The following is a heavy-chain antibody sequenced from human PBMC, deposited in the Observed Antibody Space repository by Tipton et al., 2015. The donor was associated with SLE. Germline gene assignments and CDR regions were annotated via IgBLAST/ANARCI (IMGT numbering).Heavy chain of an antibody. J-gene: IGHJ4*02. CDR2: IWLDGTNI. CDR1: GFALSSSA. Sequence: RSLRLSCAASGFALSSSAMHWVRQAPGKGLEWVAVIWLDGTNIKYADSVRGRFAISRDDSKNTLFLQMRSVRPEGTAVYYCAKEGAGDGYVLDHWGQGALVTVSS. CDR3: AKEGAGDGYVLDH. D-gene: IGHD5-24*01. V-gene: IGHV3-30*18.